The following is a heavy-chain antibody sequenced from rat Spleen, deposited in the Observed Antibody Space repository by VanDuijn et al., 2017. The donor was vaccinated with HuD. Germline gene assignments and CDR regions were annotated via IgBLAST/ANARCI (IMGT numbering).Heavy chain of an antibody. CDR3: ARAMGIPSPFDN. J-gene: IGHJ2*01. CDR2: ISYDGISV. D-gene: IGHD1-9*01. CDR1: GFSFSNHG. Sequence: EVQLVESGGALVQPGRSLKLSCAASGFSFSNHGMAWVRQAPTRGLEWVATISYDGISVQYRDSVKGRFTISRDTAKRTLYLQMDSLRSEDTATYYCARAMGIPSPFDNWGQGVMVTVSS. V-gene: IGHV5-29*01.